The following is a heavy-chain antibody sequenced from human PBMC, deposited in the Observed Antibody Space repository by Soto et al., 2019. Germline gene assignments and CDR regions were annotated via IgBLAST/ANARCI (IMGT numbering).Heavy chain of an antibody. D-gene: IGHD3-22*01. CDR2: IGPESGAT. J-gene: IGHJ4*02. CDR1: GYTFTGHY. Sequence: ASVKVSCKASGYTFTGHYIHWVRQAPEQGPEWMGEIGPESGATRYAQKFQGRVTMTRDMSITTVYMELNNLSPDDTAVYYCGRGRSGQVVVFYWGQGTPVTVSS. V-gene: IGHV1-2*02. CDR3: GRGRSGQVVVFY.